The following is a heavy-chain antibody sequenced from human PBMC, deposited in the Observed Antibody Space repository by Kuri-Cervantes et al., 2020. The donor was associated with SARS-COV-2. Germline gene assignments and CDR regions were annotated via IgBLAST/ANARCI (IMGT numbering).Heavy chain of an antibody. Sequence: GESPKISCAASGFTFSSYAMHWVRQAPGKGLEWVSYISSSGSTIYYADSVKGRFTLSRDNAKNMLFLQMNSLRAEDTAVYYCVRDGDHWNFDYWGQGTLVTVSS. D-gene: IGHD1-1*01. CDR2: ISSSGSTI. J-gene: IGHJ4*02. V-gene: IGHV3-48*04. CDR3: VRDGDHWNFDY. CDR1: GFTFSSYA.